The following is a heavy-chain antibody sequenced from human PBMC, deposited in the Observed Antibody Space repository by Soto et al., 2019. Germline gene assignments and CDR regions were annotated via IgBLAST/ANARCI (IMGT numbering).Heavy chain of an antibody. Sequence: EVQLVQSGAEVKKPGESLKISCKGSGYSFTSYWIGWVRQMPGKGLEWMGIIYPGDSDTRYSPSFQGQATISADKSIRTAYLQWSSLKASDTALYYCARLPNQPGAAFDIWGQGTMVTVSS. V-gene: IGHV5-51*03. CDR1: GYSFTSYW. J-gene: IGHJ3*02. CDR3: ARLPNQPGAAFDI. D-gene: IGHD2-2*01. CDR2: IYPGDSDT.